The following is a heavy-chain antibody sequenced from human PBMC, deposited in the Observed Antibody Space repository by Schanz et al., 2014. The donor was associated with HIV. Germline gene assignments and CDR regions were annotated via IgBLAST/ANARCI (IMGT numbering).Heavy chain of an antibody. D-gene: IGHD1-26*01. CDR1: GFTFDDHA. CDR3: AKDIGRDVGYGLDV. V-gene: IGHV3-9*01. Sequence: EVQLVESGGGLVQPGRSLRLSCAASGFTFDDHAMYWVRQVPGKGLEWVAGITWNGAGTGYADSVKGRFTISRDNAKNSLHLQMNSLRAEDTALYYCAKDIGRDVGYGLDVWGQGTTVTVSS. CDR2: ITWNGAGT. J-gene: IGHJ6*02.